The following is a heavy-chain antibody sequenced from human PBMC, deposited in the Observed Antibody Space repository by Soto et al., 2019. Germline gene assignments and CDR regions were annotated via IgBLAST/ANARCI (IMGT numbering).Heavy chain of an antibody. CDR2: ISGSTGTT. CDR3: AKDTSSSPYYMDV. Sequence: EVQVLESGGGSVQPGGSLRLSCAASGFTFSNSAMSWVRHAPGQGLEWVSEISGSTGTTYYADSVKGRFIISRDNSKNMVHLQKNSLRAEDTAVYYCAKDTSSSPYYMDVWGKGTTVTVSS. D-gene: IGHD2-2*01. CDR1: GFTFSNSA. J-gene: IGHJ6*03. V-gene: IGHV3-23*01.